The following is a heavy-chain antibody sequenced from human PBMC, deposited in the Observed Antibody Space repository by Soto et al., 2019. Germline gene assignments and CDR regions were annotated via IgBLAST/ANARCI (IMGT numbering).Heavy chain of an antibody. D-gene: IGHD2-2*01. CDR1: GYRFTRSL. CDR3: ARLVVPAAINWFDP. V-gene: IGHV5-10-1*01. Sequence: GESVNISCKGSGYRFTRSLIIWVRQMPGKGLEWMGRIDPSDSYTNYSPSFQGHVTISADKSISTAYLQWSSLKASDTAMYYCARLVVPAAINWFDPWGQGTLVTV. CDR2: IDPSDSYT. J-gene: IGHJ5*02.